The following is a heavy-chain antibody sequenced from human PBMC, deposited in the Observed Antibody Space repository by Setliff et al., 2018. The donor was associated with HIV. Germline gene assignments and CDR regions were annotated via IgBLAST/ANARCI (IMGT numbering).Heavy chain of an antibody. CDR2: INHSGST. CDR1: SYSISSGYY. V-gene: IGHV4-38-2*01. D-gene: IGHD6-13*01. Sequence: SETLSLTCAVSSYSISSGYYWGWIRQPPGKGLEWIGEINHSGSTNYSPSLKSRVTISVDASRNQFSLKVSSVTAADTAVYYCARVARGGHSSRWYYFDYWGQGTLVTVSS. CDR3: ARVARGGHSSRWYYFDY. J-gene: IGHJ4*02.